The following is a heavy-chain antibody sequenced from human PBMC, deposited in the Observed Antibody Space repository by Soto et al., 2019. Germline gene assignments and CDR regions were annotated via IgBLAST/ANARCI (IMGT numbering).Heavy chain of an antibody. CDR2: IYYSGST. Sequence: SETLSLTCTVSGGSISSGGYYWSWIRQHPGKGLEWIGYIYYSGSTYYNPSLKSRVTISVDTSKNQFSLKLSSVTAADTAVYYCARVQDIVATIIDYWGQGTLVTVSS. J-gene: IGHJ4*02. V-gene: IGHV4-31*03. CDR3: ARVQDIVATIIDY. D-gene: IGHD5-12*01. CDR1: GGSISSGGYY.